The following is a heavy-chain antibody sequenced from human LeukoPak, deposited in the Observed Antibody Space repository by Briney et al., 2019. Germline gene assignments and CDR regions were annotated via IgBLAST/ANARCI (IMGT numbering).Heavy chain of an antibody. CDR2: FHPEDGET. CDR3: AREDDTGRYMGDDAFDI. J-gene: IGHJ3*02. V-gene: IGHV1-24*01. Sequence: ASVKVSCKVSGYTLTELSMHWVRQAPGKGLERMGGFHPEDGETIYAQKFQGRVTMTEDTSTDTAYMELSSLRSEDTAVYYCAREDDTGRYMGDDAFDIWGQGTMVTVSS. D-gene: IGHD1-26*01. CDR1: GYTLTELS.